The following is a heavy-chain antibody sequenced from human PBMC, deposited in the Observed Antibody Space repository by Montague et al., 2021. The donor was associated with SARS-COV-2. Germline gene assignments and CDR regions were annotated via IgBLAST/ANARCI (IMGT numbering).Heavy chain of an antibody. D-gene: IGHD3-3*01. CDR3: ARLDRDITIFGVFRGHFDS. J-gene: IGHJ2*01. CDR2: SFYSGCT. Sequence: SETLSLTCIVSGGSISSSDYWGWIRQPPGKGLEWIGSSFYSGCTYYNPSLKSRVTISVDTSKNQFSLKLSSVTAADTAVYYCARLDRDITIFGVFRGHFDSWGRGSLVTAFS. CDR1: GGSISSSDY. V-gene: IGHV4-39*01.